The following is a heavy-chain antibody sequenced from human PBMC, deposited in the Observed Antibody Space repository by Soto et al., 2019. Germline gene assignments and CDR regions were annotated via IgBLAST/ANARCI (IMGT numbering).Heavy chain of an antibody. CDR3: ARQDDGDYAGNY. CDR2: IYYSGST. V-gene: IGHV4-39*01. CDR1: GGSISSSSYY. Sequence: QLQLQESGPGLVKPSETLSLTCTVSGGSISSSSYYWGWIRQPPGKGLEWIGSIYYSGSTYYNPSLKSRVTISVDTSKNQFSLKLSSVTAADTAVYYCARQDDGDYAGNYWGQGTLVTVSS. D-gene: IGHD4-17*01. J-gene: IGHJ4*02.